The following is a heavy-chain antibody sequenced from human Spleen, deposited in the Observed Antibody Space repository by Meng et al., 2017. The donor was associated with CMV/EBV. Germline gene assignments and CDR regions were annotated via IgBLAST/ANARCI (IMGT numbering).Heavy chain of an antibody. CDR1: SRSEG. Sequence: SRSEGWGWVRQPPGKGLEWIGEIYHSGNTNYNPSLKRRVTVSVDKSKNRFSLKLSSVTAADTAVYYCARLHYYDSSGWNWFDPWGQGTLVTVSS. J-gene: IGHJ5*02. CDR3: ARLHYYDSSGWNWFDP. D-gene: IGHD3-22*01. V-gene: IGHV4-4*02. CDR2: IYHSGNT.